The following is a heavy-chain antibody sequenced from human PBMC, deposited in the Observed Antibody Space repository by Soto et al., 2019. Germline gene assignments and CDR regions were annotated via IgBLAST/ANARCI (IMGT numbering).Heavy chain of an antibody. CDR2: FDPEDGET. CDR1: GYTLTELS. J-gene: IGHJ2*01. Sequence: GASVKVSCKVSGYTLTELSMHWVRQAPGKRLERMGGFDPEDGETIYAQKFQGRVTMTEDTSTDTAYMELSSLRSVDTAVYYCATVKRYWYFDLWGRGTLVTVSS. CDR3: ATVKRYWYFDL. V-gene: IGHV1-24*01.